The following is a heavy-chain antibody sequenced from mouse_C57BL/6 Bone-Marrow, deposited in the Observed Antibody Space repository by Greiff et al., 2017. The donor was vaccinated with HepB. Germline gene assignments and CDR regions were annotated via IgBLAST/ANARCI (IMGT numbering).Heavy chain of an antibody. D-gene: IGHD2-3*01. CDR2: IDPSDSNT. CDR3: AREVDGYYLAWFAY. Sequence: QVQLQQPGAELVMPGASVKLSCKASGYTFTSYWMHWVKQRPGQGLEWIGEIDPSDSNTNYNQKFKGKSTLTVDKSSSTAYMQLSSLTSEDSAVYYCAREVDGYYLAWFAYWGQGTLVTVSA. J-gene: IGHJ3*01. V-gene: IGHV1-69*01. CDR1: GYTFTSYW.